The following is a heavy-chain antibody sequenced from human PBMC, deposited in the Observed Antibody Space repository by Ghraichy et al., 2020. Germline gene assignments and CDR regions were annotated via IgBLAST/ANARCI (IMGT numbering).Heavy chain of an antibody. J-gene: IGHJ3*02. CDR1: GFTFSNYA. V-gene: IGHV3-23*01. CDR2: IRGGGGVT. Sequence: GGYLRLSCTASGFTFSNYAMNWVRQAPGKGLEWVSVIRGGGGVTYYADSVKGRFTVSRDNSKNTLYRQMNSLEAEDTATYYCAKCRLNYGDDAFDIWGQGTMVTVSS. CDR3: AKCRLNYGDDAFDI. D-gene: IGHD4-11*01.